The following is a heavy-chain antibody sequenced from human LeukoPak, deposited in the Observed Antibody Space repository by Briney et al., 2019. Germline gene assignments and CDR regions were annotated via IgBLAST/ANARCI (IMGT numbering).Heavy chain of an antibody. D-gene: IGHD2-2*01. CDR3: ARDLGRCSSTSCYPLPARLDY. CDR1: GFTFSDYY. Sequence: PGGSLRLSCAASGFTFSDYYMSWIRQAPGKGLEWVSYISSSGSTIYYADSVKGRFTISRDNAKNSLYLQMNSLRAEDTAVYYCARDLGRCSSTSCYPLPARLDYWGQGTLVTVSS. CDR2: ISSSGSTI. V-gene: IGHV3-11*04. J-gene: IGHJ4*02.